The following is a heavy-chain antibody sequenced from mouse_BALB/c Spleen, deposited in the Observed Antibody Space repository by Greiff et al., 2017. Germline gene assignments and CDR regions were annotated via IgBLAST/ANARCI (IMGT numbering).Heavy chain of an antibody. CDR2: IDPSDSYT. CDR3: AIRLPLDY. J-gene: IGHJ2*01. Sequence: QVQLQQPGAELVKPGASVKLSCKASGYTFTSYWMHWVKQRPGQGLEWIGEIDPSDSYTNYNQKFKGKATLTVDKSSSTAYMQLSSLTSEDSAVYYCAIRLPLDYWGQGTTLTVSS. CDR1: GYTFTSYW. V-gene: IGHV1-69*02. D-gene: IGHD1-2*01.